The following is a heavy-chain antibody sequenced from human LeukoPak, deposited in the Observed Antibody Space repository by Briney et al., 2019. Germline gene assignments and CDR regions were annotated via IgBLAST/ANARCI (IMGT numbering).Heavy chain of an antibody. J-gene: IGHJ4*02. CDR1: GFTFSSYA. Sequence: GGSLRLSCATSGFTFSSYAMSWVRQAPGKGLEWVSVVSGSGGSTYYADSVKGRFTISRDNAKNSLYLQMNSLRDEDTAVYYCARVWGLAVAGGEIEYWGQGTLVTVSS. V-gene: IGHV3-23*01. D-gene: IGHD6-13*01. CDR3: ARVWGLAVAGGEIEY. CDR2: VSGSGGST.